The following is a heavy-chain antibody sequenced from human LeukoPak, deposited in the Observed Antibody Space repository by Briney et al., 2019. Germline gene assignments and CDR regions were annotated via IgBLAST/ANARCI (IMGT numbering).Heavy chain of an antibody. Sequence: GGSLRLSCAASGFTFSNHGMSWVRQAPGKGLECVSVIYSGGNTYYTDSVKGRFTISRDNSKNTLYLQMNSLRAEDTAVYYCARKTDSGGQGDYWGPGTLVTVSS. CDR3: ARKTDSGGQGDY. J-gene: IGHJ4*02. D-gene: IGHD3-22*01. CDR2: IYSGGNT. V-gene: IGHV3-66*01. CDR1: GFTFSNHG.